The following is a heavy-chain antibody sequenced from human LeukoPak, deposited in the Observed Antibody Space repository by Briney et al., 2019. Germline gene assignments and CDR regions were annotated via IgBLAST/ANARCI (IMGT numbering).Heavy chain of an antibody. CDR2: ISGSGGST. J-gene: IGHJ4*02. CDR3: AKDDRRDYYDRSGYYYTYYFDY. CDR1: GFTFSSYA. V-gene: IGHV3-23*01. Sequence: GGSLRLFCAASGFTFSSYAMSWVRQAPGKGLECVSAISGSGGSTYYADSVKCQFTISRDNSKNTLYQQMNSLRAEDTAVYYGAKDDRRDYYDRSGYYYTYYFDYWGQGTLVTVSS. D-gene: IGHD3-22*01.